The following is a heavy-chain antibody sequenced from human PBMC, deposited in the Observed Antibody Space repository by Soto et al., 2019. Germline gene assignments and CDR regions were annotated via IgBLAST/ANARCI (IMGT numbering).Heavy chain of an antibody. CDR3: TRDPRITDF. V-gene: IGHV3-11*01. CDR1: GFTLRDYY. Sequence: PGGSLRLSCAASGFTLRDYYMNWIRQAPGKGLELLSYINPGGDVIKYVDSVKGRFTISRDNAKNSLYLHMNSLRGEDTAVYYCTRDPRITDFWGQGTLVTVSS. D-gene: IGHD3-16*01. J-gene: IGHJ4*02. CDR2: INPGGDVI.